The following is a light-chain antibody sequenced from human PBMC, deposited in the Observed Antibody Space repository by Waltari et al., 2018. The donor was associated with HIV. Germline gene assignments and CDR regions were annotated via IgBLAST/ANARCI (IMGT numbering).Light chain of an antibody. CDR1: KLGDKY. J-gene: IGLJ2*01. CDR3: QGWDSSTPI. V-gene: IGLV3-1*01. CDR2: QDA. Sequence: SSELTRPPSVSVSPGQTAIITCSGDKLGDKYASWYQQRPGQSPVLVIYQDAKRPSGIPERFAGSNSGNTATLTISGTQPMDEADYYCQGWDSSTPIFGGGTNLSVL.